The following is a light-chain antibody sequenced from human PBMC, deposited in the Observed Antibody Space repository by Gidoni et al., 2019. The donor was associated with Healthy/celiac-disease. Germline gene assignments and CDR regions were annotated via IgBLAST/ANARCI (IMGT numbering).Light chain of an antibody. V-gene: IGKV1-12*01. CDR1: QGVGSW. CDR3: LQANSFPHT. CDR2: TAS. Sequence: DLQMTQSPSSVSASVGDSVTITCRASQGVGSWLAWYQQKPGKAPKFLIYTASSLQSGVPSRFSGSGSGTDFTLTISSLQPADSATYFCLQANSFPHTFXQXTKLEIK. J-gene: IGKJ2*01.